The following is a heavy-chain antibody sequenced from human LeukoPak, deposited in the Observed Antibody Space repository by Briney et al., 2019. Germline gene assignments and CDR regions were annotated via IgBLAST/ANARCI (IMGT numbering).Heavy chain of an antibody. CDR2: ISSSSYI. CDR1: GFTFSSYS. J-gene: IGHJ4*02. CDR3: ARVIRGYCSSSSCYSFDY. V-gene: IGHV3-21*01. D-gene: IGHD2-2*01. Sequence: GGSLRLSCAASGFTFSSYSMNWVRRAPGKGLEWVSSISSSSYIYYADSVKGRLTISRDNAKNSLYPQMNSLRAEDTAVYYCARVIRGYCSSSSCYSFDYWGQGTLVTVSS.